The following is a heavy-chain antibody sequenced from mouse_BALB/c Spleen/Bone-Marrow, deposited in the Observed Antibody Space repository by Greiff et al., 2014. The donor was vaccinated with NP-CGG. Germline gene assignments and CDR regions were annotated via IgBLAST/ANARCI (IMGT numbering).Heavy chain of an antibody. J-gene: IGHJ4*01. CDR1: GFTFSDYY. Sequence: DVQRQESGGGLVKPGGSLKLSCAASGFTFSDYYMYWVRQTPEKRLEWVATISDGGTYTYYPDSVRGRFTISRDNAKNNLYLQMSSLKSEDTAMYYCAGTWEAMDYWGQGTSVTVSS. D-gene: IGHD3-3*01. CDR3: AGTWEAMDY. V-gene: IGHV5-4*02. CDR2: ISDGGTYT.